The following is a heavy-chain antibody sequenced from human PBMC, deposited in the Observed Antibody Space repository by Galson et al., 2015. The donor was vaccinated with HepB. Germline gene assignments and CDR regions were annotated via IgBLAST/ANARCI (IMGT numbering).Heavy chain of an antibody. CDR3: ARAGYKANGGYSHY. Sequence: YDGSNKNYADFVNGRYTISRDNSKNTLYLQVNSLQADDTAVYYCARAGYKANGGYSHYWGQGTLVTVSS. J-gene: IGHJ4*02. CDR2: YDGSNK. D-gene: IGHD3-22*01. V-gene: IGHV3-30-3*01.